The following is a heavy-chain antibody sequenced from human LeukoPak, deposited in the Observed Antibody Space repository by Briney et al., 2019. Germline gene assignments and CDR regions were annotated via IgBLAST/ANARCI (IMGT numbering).Heavy chain of an antibody. CDR3: ARNYGGYSH. V-gene: IGHV3-7*02. J-gene: IGHJ4*02. Sequence: GGSLRLSCTASGFTFSSYWMSWVRQAPGKGLEWVANIQQDGSEQYYVDSVKGRFTISRDNAENSLYLQMNSLRAEDTALYYCARNYGGYSHWGQGTLVTVSP. CDR2: IQQDGSEQ. CDR1: GFTFSSYW. D-gene: IGHD4-23*01.